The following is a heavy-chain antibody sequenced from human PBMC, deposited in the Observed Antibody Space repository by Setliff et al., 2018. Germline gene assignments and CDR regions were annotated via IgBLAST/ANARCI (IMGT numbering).Heavy chain of an antibody. D-gene: IGHD4-4*01. CDR1: DGVFSTYY. CDR2: MHQSGRT. Sequence: SETLSLTCDVYDGVFSTYYWTWIRQPQGKGMEWIGEMHQSGRTKFNPSLKSPVTMSVDPSKNHFSLKVTSVTVADTAVYYCAREGPESDSSGYMDVWGQGTTVTVSS. CDR3: AREGPESDSSGYMDV. J-gene: IGHJ6*03. V-gene: IGHV4-34*01.